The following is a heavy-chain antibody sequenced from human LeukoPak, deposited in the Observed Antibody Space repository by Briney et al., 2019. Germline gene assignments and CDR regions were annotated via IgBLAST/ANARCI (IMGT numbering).Heavy chain of an antibody. CDR3: ARVGAVAGGSFDY. D-gene: IGHD6-19*01. CDR1: GFTFSSYG. Sequence: GGSLRLSCAASGFTFSSYGMPWVRQAPGKGLEWVAVIWYDGSNKYYADSVKGRFTISRDNSKNTLYLQMNSLRAEDTAVYYCARVGAVAGGSFDYWGQGTLVTVSS. J-gene: IGHJ4*02. CDR2: IWYDGSNK. V-gene: IGHV3-33*01.